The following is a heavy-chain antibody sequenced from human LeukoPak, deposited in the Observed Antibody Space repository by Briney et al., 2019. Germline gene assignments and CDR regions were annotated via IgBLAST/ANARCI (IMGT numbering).Heavy chain of an antibody. CDR1: GLTFSSYA. D-gene: IGHD5-18*01. CDR2: ISGSGGST. J-gene: IGHJ4*02. V-gene: IGHV3-23*01. Sequence: AGGSLRFSVAASGLTFSSYALSGFRQAPGKGLKGFSAISGSGGSTYYADSVKGRFTISRDNSKNTLYLQMNSLRAEDTAVYYCAKDVDTAMVAPYYFDYWGQGTLVTVSS. CDR3: AKDVDTAMVAPYYFDY.